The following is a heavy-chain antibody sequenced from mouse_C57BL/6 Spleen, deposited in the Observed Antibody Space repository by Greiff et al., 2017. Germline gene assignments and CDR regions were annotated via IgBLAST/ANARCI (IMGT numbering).Heavy chain of an antibody. J-gene: IGHJ2*01. CDR3: AREGIYYGNPYYFDY. CDR2: IDPSDSET. D-gene: IGHD2-1*01. CDR1: GYTFTSYW. Sequence: QVHVKQPGAELVRPGSSVKLSCKASGYTFTSYWMHWVKQRPIQGLEWIGNIDPSDSETHYNQKFKDKATLTVDKSSSTAYMQLSSLTSEDSAVYYCAREGIYYGNPYYFDYWGQGTTLTVSS. V-gene: IGHV1-52*01.